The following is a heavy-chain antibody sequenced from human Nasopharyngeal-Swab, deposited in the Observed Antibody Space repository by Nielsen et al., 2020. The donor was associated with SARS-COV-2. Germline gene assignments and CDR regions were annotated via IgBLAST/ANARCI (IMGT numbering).Heavy chain of an antibody. J-gene: IGHJ5*02. V-gene: IGHV5-51*01. Sequence: GESLKISCKGSGYSFTSYWIGWVRQMPGKGLEWMGIIYPGDSDNRYSPSFQGQVTISADKSISTAYLQWSSLKASDTAMYYCARLQPDYGGKYNWFDPWGQGTLVTVSS. CDR3: ARLQPDYGGKYNWFDP. CDR2: IYPGDSDN. CDR1: GYSFTSYW. D-gene: IGHD4-23*01.